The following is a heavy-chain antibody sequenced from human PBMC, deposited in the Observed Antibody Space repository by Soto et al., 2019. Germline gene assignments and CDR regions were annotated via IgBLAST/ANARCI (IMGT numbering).Heavy chain of an antibody. CDR1: GGSISSSSYY. V-gene: IGHV4-39*07. CDR2: IYYSGST. Sequence: SETLSLTCTVSGGSISSSSYYWGWIRQPPGKGLEWIGSIYYSGSTYYNPSLKSRVTISVDTSKNQFSLKLSSVTAADTAVYYCARATVTTNEYCQHWGQGTLVTVSS. CDR3: ARATVTTNEYCQH. J-gene: IGHJ1*01. D-gene: IGHD4-17*01.